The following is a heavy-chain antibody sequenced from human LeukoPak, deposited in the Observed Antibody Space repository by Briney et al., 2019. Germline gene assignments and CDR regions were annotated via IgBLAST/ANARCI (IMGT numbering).Heavy chain of an antibody. D-gene: IGHD3-22*01. CDR3: ARGPDYPILYYYDSSGYSNFDY. CDR1: GGSVSSGSYY. J-gene: IGHJ4*02. CDR2: IYYSGST. Sequence: PSETLSLTCTVSGGSVSSGSYYWSWIRQPPGKGLEWIGYIYYSGSTNYNPSLKSRVTISVDTSKNQFSLKLSSVTAADTAVYYCARGPDYPILYYYDSSGYSNFDYWGQGTLVTVSS. V-gene: IGHV4-61*01.